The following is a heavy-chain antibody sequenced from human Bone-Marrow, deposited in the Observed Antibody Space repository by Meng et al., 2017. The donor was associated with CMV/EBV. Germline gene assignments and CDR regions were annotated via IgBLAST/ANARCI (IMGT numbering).Heavy chain of an antibody. V-gene: IGHV5-51*01. CDR1: GYSFTSYW. D-gene: IGHD2-2*01. CDR3: ARPKTYCSSTSCAPRDDAFDI. J-gene: IGHJ3*02. CDR2: IYPGDSDT. Sequence: GESLKISCKGSGYSFTSYWIGWVRQMPGKGLEWMGIIYPGDSDTRYSPSFQGQVTISADKSISTAYLQWSSLKASDTAMYYCARPKTYCSSTSCAPRDDAFDIWGQGTMVTVSS.